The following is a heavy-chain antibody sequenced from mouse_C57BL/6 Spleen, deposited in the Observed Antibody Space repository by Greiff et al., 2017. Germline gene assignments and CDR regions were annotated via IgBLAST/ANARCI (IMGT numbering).Heavy chain of an antibody. V-gene: IGHV1-82*01. CDR3: APVTTVEAADYFDY. CDR1: GYAFSSSW. Sequence: QVQLQQPGPELVKPGASVKISCKASGYAFSSSWMNWVKQRPGKGLEWIGRIYPGDGDTNYNGKFKGKATLTADKSSSTAYMHLSSLTSEDSAVYSCAPVTTVEAADYFDYWGQGTTLTVSS. J-gene: IGHJ2*01. CDR2: IYPGDGDT. D-gene: IGHD1-1*01.